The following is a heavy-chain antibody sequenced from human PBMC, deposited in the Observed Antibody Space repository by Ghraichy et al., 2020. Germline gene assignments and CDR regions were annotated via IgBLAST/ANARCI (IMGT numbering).Heavy chain of an antibody. D-gene: IGHD6-19*01. Sequence: GGSLRLSCAASGFTFSSYAMSWVRQAPGKGLEWVSAISGSGDSSYYADSVKGRFTISRDNSKNTLYLQMNSLRAEDTAVYYCANWLAVAGYRFDYWGQGTLVTVSS. CDR3: ANWLAVAGYRFDY. V-gene: IGHV3-23*01. CDR1: GFTFSSYA. J-gene: IGHJ4*02. CDR2: ISGSGDSS.